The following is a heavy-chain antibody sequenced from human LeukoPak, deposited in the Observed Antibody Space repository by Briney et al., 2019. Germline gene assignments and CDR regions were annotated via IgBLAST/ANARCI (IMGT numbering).Heavy chain of an antibody. V-gene: IGHV3-43*02. CDR3: AKDVATAAGTFY. CDR2: ISGDGGST. CDR1: GFTLDDYA. D-gene: IGHD6-13*01. J-gene: IGHJ4*02. Sequence: GGSLRLSCAASGFTLDDYAMHWVRQAPGKGLEWVSLISGDGGSTYYADPVKGRFTISRDNSKNPLYLQMNSLRTEDTALYYCAKDVATAAGTFYWGQGTLVTVSS.